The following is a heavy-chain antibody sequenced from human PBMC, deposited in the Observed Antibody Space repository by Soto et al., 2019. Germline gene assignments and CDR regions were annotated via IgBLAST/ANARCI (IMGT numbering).Heavy chain of an antibody. J-gene: IGHJ6*02. CDR3: AGRERDFVLYYYGMDV. D-gene: IGHD6-6*01. CDR1: GGTFSSYA. Sequence: QVQLVQSGAEVKKPGSSVKVSCKASGGTFSSYAISWVRQAPGQGLEWMGGIIPIFGTANYAQKFQGRVTITADESTSTADMELGRLRSEDTGVYYCAGRERDFVLYYYGMDVWGQGTTVTVSS. CDR2: IIPIFGTA. V-gene: IGHV1-69*12.